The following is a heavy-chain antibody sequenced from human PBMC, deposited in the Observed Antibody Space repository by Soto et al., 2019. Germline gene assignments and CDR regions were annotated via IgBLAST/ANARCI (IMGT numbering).Heavy chain of an antibody. V-gene: IGHV1-69*13. J-gene: IGHJ4*02. CDR2: IIPIFVTA. CDR1: GGTFSRDS. D-gene: IGHD2-8*01. Sequence: ASVEVAFKASGGTFSRDSIILLLQAPGQWLELMGGIIPIFVTANYAQKFQGRVTITADESTSTAYMELSSLRSEDTAVYYCVRHTESYKWSEQWGQGTMLNVSS. CDR3: VRHTESYKWSEQ.